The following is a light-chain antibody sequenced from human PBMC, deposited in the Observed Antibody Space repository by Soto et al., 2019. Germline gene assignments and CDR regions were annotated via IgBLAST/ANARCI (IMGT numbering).Light chain of an antibody. J-gene: IGKJ1*01. CDR3: QQYNIWPQT. V-gene: IGKV3-15*01. Sequence: IVLTQSPGTLSLSPGERATLSCRASQSVSNNYLAWYQQKPGQAPRLLIYGASTRATGIPARFSVSGSGTEFTLTISSLKSEDFAVYFCQQYNIWPQTFGQGTKVDIK. CDR2: GAS. CDR1: QSVSNN.